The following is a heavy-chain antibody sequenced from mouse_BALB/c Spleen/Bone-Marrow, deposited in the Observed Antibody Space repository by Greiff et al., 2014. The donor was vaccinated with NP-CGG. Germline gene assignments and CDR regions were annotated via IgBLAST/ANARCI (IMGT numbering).Heavy chain of an antibody. V-gene: IGHV1-14*01. J-gene: IGHJ4*01. CDR3: ARRRLPYAMDY. CDR2: INPYNDGT. D-gene: IGHD2-2*01. Sequence: VQLKESGPELVKPGASVKMSCKASGYTFTSYIMHWVKQKPGQGLEWIGYINPYNDGTKYNEKFKGKATLTSDKSSSTAYMELSSLTSEDSAVYYCARRRLPYAMDYWGQGTSVTVSS. CDR1: GYTFTSYI.